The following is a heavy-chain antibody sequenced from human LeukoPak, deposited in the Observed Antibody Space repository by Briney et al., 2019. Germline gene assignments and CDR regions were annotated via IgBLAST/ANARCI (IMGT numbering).Heavy chain of an antibody. V-gene: IGHV1-18*01. CDR2: ISAYNGNT. J-gene: IGHJ4*02. D-gene: IGHD1-26*01. CDR1: GYTFTSYG. CDR3: ARGQVRDSQYGSYSMGVFDY. Sequence: ASVKVSCKASGYTFTSYGISWVRQAPGQGLEWMGWISAYNGNTNYAQKLQGRVTMTTDTSTSTAYMELRSLRSDDTAVYYCARGQVRDSQYGSYSMGVFDYWGKGTLVTVSS.